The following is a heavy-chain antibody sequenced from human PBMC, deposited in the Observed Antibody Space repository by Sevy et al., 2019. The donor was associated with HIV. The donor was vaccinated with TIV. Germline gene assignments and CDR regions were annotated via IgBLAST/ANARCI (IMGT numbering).Heavy chain of an antibody. CDR2: ISGSGGST. CDR1: GLTFSSHA. J-gene: IGHJ6*03. Sequence: GGSLRLSCAASGLTFSSHAMSWVRQAPGKGLEWVSPISGSGGSTYYADSVKGRFTISRDNSKNPLYLQMNSLRAEDTAVYYCAKDGFKPSVGDENYYYYYMDVWGKGTTVTVSS. V-gene: IGHV3-23*01. CDR3: AKDGFKPSVGDENYYYYYMDV. D-gene: IGHD3-16*01.